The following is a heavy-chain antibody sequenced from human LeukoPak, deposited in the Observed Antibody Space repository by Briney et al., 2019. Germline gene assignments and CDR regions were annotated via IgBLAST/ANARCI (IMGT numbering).Heavy chain of an antibody. CDR2: IKQDGSEK. D-gene: IGHD5-18*01. CDR1: GFSFSSYW. CDR3: ASGGYSFFY. V-gene: IGHV3-7*03. Sequence: GGSLRLSCAASGFSFSSYWMNWVRQAPGKGGECVANIKQDGSEKYYVDSVKGRFTISRDNAKNSLYLQMNSLRAEDTAVYYCASGGYSFFYWGQGTLVTVSS. J-gene: IGHJ4*02.